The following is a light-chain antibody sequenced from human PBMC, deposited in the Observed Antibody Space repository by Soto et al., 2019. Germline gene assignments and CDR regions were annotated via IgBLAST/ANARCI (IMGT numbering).Light chain of an antibody. V-gene: IGKV3-15*01. Sequence: EIVLTQSPGTLSLSPVERATLSCMASQSVSSANFAWYQQKPGQAPRLLIYGASTRATGIPARFSGSGSGTEFTLTISSLQSEDFAVYFCQQYNNWPPITFGQGTRLEI. CDR1: QSVSSAN. CDR3: QQYNNWPPIT. CDR2: GAS. J-gene: IGKJ5*01.